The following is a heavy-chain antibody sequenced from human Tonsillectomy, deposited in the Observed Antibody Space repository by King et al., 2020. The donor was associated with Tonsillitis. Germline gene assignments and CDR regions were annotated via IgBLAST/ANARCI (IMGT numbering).Heavy chain of an antibody. Sequence: VQLVESGAEVKKPGASVKVSCKASGYTFTSYDINWVRQATGQGLEWMGWMNPNSGNTGYAPKFQGRVTMTRNTPISTAYMELSSLRSEDTAVYYCARSGRSVYCSGGSCYSADYSYYYGMDVWGQGTTVTVSS. CDR3: ARSGRSVYCSGGSCYSADYSYYYGMDV. V-gene: IGHV1-8*01. D-gene: IGHD2-15*01. CDR1: GYTFTSYD. CDR2: MNPNSGNT. J-gene: IGHJ6*02.